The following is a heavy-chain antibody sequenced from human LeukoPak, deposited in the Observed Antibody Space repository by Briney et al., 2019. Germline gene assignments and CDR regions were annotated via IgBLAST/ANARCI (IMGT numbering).Heavy chain of an antibody. V-gene: IGHV1-18*04. D-gene: IGHD5-12*01. CDR2: ISGYNCNT. CDR3: ARVSTNSRVGGYDPQWYFDL. J-gene: IGHJ2*01. Sequence: ASVKLSCKASGYTFINYGFTWVRQAPGQGLEWMGWISGYNCNTNYLQKFQGRVTMTTDTSTNTVYMELRSLSSDDTAVYYCARVSTNSRVGGYDPQWYFDLWGRGTLVTVSS. CDR1: GYTFINYG.